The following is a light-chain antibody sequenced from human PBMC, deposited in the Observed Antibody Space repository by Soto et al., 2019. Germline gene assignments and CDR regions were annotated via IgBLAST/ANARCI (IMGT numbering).Light chain of an antibody. V-gene: IGKV1-33*01. CDR1: QYISNY. CDR3: QQYDNLPWYT. J-gene: IGKJ2*01. CDR2: DAS. Sequence: DIQVTQSPSSLSASVGDRVTITCQASQYISNYLNWYQQKPGQAPSLLIYDASNLETGVSSRFSGSGYGTDFTLTVSNLQPEDIATYYCQQYDNLPWYTFGQGTKVEIK.